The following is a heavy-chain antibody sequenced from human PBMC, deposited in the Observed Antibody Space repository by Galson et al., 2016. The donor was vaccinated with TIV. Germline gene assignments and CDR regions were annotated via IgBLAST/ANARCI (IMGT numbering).Heavy chain of an antibody. CDR2: ISNGGSTT. Sequence: SLRLPCAVSGFTFTDYYMNWIRQAPGKGLEWVSYISNGGSTTYYADFVKGRFTISRDNAKNSLYLHMSSLRAEDTAVYYCARAITMRVAGYYYGMDVWGQGTAVTVSS. V-gene: IGHV3-11*04. J-gene: IGHJ6*02. CDR3: ARAITMRVAGYYYGMDV. D-gene: IGHD3-22*01. CDR1: GFTFTDYY.